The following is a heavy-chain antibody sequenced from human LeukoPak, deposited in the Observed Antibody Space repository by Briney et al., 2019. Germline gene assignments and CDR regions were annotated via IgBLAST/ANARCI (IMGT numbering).Heavy chain of an antibody. Sequence: ADTLSLTCTVSGGSISSCYWSWIRQPAGKGLEWLGRRYTSGSTNYNPSLESRVTMSVDTSENQFSLKLSSVTAAVTAVYYCARGILSYYDFWSGQTSSYYYYYMDVWGKGTTVTVSS. CDR1: GGSISSCY. CDR3: ARGILSYYDFWSGQTSSYYYYYMDV. V-gene: IGHV4-4*07. J-gene: IGHJ6*03. CDR2: RYTSGST. D-gene: IGHD3-3*01.